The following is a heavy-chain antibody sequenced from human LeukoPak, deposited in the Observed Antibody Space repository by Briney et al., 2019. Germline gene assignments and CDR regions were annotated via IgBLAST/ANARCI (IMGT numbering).Heavy chain of an antibody. Sequence: PSETLSLTCTVSGGSISSSSYYWGWIRQPPGKGLEWIGRIYYSGSTYYNPALKSRVTISVDTSKNQFSLKLSSVTAADTAVYYCARGVDNYDSSGYLVWGQGTLVTVSS. J-gene: IGHJ4*02. CDR3: ARGVDNYDSSGYLV. V-gene: IGHV4-39*07. CDR1: GGSISSSSYY. CDR2: IYYSGST. D-gene: IGHD3-22*01.